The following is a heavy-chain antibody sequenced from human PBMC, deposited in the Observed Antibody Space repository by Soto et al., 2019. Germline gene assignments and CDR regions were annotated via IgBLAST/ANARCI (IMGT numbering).Heavy chain of an antibody. Sequence: EVQLLESGGGLVQPVGSLRLSCAASGFTFSSYAMNWVRQAPGKGLEWVSAISGSGGSTYYADSVTGRFTISRDNSKSTLYLQMNSLRAEDTAVYYCAKGRCSGGSCYSSDYWGQGTLVTVSS. V-gene: IGHV3-23*01. D-gene: IGHD2-15*01. CDR2: ISGSGGST. CDR1: GFTFSSYA. J-gene: IGHJ4*02. CDR3: AKGRCSGGSCYSSDY.